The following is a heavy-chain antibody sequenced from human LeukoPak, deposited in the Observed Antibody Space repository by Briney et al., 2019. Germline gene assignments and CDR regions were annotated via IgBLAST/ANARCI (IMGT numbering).Heavy chain of an antibody. CDR1: GYTFTGYY. D-gene: IGHD6-19*01. V-gene: IGHV1-2*02. CDR2: INPNSGGT. J-gene: IGHJ4*02. Sequence: ASVKVSCKASGYTFTGYYMHWVRQAPGQGLEWMGWINPNSGGTNYAQKFQGRVTMTRDTSISTAYMEPSRLRSDDTAVYYCARDRGIAVAGRDYWGQGTLVTVSS. CDR3: ARDRGIAVAGRDY.